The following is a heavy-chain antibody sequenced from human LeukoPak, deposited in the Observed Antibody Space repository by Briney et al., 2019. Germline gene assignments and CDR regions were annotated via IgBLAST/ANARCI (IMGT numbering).Heavy chain of an antibody. J-gene: IGHJ4*02. CDR1: GGSISSSSYY. Sequence: PSETLSLTCTVSGGSISSSSYYWGWIRQPPGKGLEWIESIYYSGSTYYNPSLKSRLNISVDTSKNQLSLNLSSVTAADTAVYYCARRLAGYSLGGNYWGQGTLVTVSS. V-gene: IGHV4-39*01. CDR3: ARRLAGYSLGGNY. D-gene: IGHD4-23*01. CDR2: IYYSGST.